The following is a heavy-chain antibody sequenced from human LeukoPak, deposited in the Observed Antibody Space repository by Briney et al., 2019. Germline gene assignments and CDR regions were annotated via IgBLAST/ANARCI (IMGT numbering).Heavy chain of an antibody. CDR1: GFTFSSYW. Sequence: GGSLRLSCAASGFTFSSYWMSWVRQAPGKGPEWVANIKQDGSEKYYVDSVKGRFTISRDNAKNSLYLQMNSLRAEDTAVYYCARGGLVGATFSYYFDFWGQGTLVTVSS. V-gene: IGHV3-7*04. CDR3: ARGGLVGATFSYYFDF. D-gene: IGHD1-26*01. CDR2: IKQDGSEK. J-gene: IGHJ4*02.